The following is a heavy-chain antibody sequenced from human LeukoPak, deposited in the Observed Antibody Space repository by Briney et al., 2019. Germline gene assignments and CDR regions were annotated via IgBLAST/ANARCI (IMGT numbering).Heavy chain of an antibody. CDR1: GFTFSSYS. J-gene: IGHJ6*01. Sequence: PGGSLRLSCAASGFTFSSYSMNWVRQAPGKGLEWVSSISSSSSYIYYADSVKGRFTISRDNAKNSLYLQMNSLRAEDTAVYYCARVQRYCSGGSCYDYYYYGMDVWGQRDHGHRLL. CDR3: ARVQRYCSGGSCYDYYYYGMDV. V-gene: IGHV3-21*01. D-gene: IGHD2-15*01. CDR2: ISSSSSYI.